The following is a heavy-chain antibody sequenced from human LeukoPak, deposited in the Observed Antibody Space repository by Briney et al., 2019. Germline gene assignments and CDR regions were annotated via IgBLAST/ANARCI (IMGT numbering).Heavy chain of an antibody. CDR2: ISAYNGNT. CDR3: ARFCSSTSCYTDHWFDP. J-gene: IGHJ5*02. Sequence: ASVKVSCKASGYTFTSYGISWVRQAPGQGLEWMGWISAYNGNTNYAQKLQSRVTMTTDTSTSTAYMELRSLRSDDTAVYYCARFCSSTSCYTDHWFDPWGQGTLVTVSS. CDR1: GYTFTSYG. V-gene: IGHV1-18*01. D-gene: IGHD2-2*02.